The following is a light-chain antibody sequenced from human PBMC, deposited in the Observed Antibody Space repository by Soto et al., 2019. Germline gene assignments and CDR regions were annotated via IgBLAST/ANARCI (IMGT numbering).Light chain of an antibody. CDR1: QSVSTNY. Sequence: EIVLTQSPGTLSLSPGDRATLSCRASQSVSTNYLAWYQQSLGQAPRLLIYGASSRATGIPDRFSGNGSGTDFTLTISRLEPEDFAVDYCHQYGSTPFTFGPGTKVDIK. CDR2: GAS. CDR3: HQYGSTPFT. V-gene: IGKV3-20*01. J-gene: IGKJ3*01.